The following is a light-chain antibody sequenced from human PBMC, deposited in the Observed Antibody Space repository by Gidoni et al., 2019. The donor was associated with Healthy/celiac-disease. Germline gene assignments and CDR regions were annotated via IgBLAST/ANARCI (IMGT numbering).Light chain of an antibody. CDR1: QSVSSY. V-gene: IGKV3-11*01. J-gene: IGKJ4*01. CDR3: QQRSNWLT. Sequence: EIVLTQSPATLSLSPGERATLSCRASQSVSSYLAWYQRKPGQAPRLLIYDASNRATGIPARFSGSGSGTDFTLTISSLEPEDFAVYYRQQRSNWLTFGGGTKVEIK. CDR2: DAS.